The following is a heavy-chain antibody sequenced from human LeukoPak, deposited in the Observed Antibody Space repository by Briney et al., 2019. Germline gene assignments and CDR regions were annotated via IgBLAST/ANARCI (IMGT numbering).Heavy chain of an antibody. CDR3: ARRTAKKAAALTRGYYFDY. V-gene: IGHV4-34*01. Sequence: PSETLSLTCAVYGGSFSGYYWSWIRQPPGKGLEWIGEINHSGSTNYNPSLKSRVTISVDTSKNQFSLKLSSVTAADTAAYYCARRTAKKAAALTRGYYFDYWGQGTLVTVSS. CDR2: INHSGST. D-gene: IGHD6-13*01. CDR1: GGSFSGYY. J-gene: IGHJ4*02.